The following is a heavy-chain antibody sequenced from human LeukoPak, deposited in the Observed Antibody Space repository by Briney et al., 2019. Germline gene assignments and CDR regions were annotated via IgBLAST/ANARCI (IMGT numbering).Heavy chain of an antibody. V-gene: IGHV4-4*07. CDR1: GGSISTCY. CDR2: IYTSGST. CDR3: ARDNAFDI. J-gene: IGHJ3*02. Sequence: PSETLSLTCTVSGGSISTCYWSWIRLPAGKGLEWIGRIYTSGSTDYNPSLKSRVTISVDKSKNQFSLKLSSVTAADTAIYYCARDNAFDIWGQGTMVTVSS.